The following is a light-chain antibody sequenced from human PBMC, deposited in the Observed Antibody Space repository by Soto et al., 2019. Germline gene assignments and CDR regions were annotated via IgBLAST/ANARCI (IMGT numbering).Light chain of an antibody. CDR3: QQYGSSPRT. J-gene: IGKJ1*01. CDR2: DAS. Sequence: IVLTQSAVTLSLSPWERATLSCRASQSVSSSYLAWYQQKPGQAPRLLIYDASSRATGIPDRFSGSGSGTDFTLTISRLEPEDFAVYYCQQYGSSPRTFGQGTKVDIK. CDR1: QSVSSSY. V-gene: IGKV3-20*01.